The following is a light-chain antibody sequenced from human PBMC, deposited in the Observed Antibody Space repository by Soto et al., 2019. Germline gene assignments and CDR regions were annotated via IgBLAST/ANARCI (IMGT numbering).Light chain of an antibody. CDR1: QSVSSN. CDR2: GAS. J-gene: IGKJ1*01. V-gene: IGKV3-15*01. CDR3: QQYNSWLWT. Sequence: EIVMTQSPATLSVSPGGRATLSCRASQSVSSNLAWNQQKPGQSPRLLIYGASTRATGIPARFSGSGSGTEFTLIISSLQSEDSAVYYCQQYNSWLWTFGQGTKVDIK.